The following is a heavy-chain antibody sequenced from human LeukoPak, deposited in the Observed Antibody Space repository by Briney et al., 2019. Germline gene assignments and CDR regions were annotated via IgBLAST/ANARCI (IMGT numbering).Heavy chain of an antibody. CDR2: INHSGST. J-gene: IGHJ4*02. CDR1: GGSFSGHY. CDR3: ARPRYGSGSLDS. D-gene: IGHD3-10*01. V-gene: IGHV4-34*01. Sequence: PSETLSLTCAVYGGSFSGHYWAWIRQPPGKGLEWIGEINHSGSTTYNPSLNSRVSISVDTTKNQFSLRLSSVTAADTAVYYCARPRYGSGSLDSWGQGTLVTVSS.